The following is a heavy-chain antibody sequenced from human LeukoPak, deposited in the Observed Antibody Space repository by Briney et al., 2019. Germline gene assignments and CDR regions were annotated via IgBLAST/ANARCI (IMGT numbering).Heavy chain of an antibody. CDR3: ARGGFDVLRYFDWISYGMDV. CDR2: INPNGGST. D-gene: IGHD3-9*01. V-gene: IGHV1-46*01. J-gene: IGHJ6*02. CDR1: GYTLTRYF. Sequence: ASVKVSCKASGYTLTRYFIHWVRQAPGQGLEWMGIINPNGGSTSYPQKFQGRVTMTRDTSTNTVYMELSSLRSEDTAVYYCARGGFDVLRYFDWISYGMDVWGQGTTVTVSS.